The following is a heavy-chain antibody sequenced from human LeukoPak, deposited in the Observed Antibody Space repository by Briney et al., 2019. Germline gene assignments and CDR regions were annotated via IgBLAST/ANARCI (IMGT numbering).Heavy chain of an antibody. CDR3: ARDLFVGAVGDDF. Sequence: GGSLRLSCAASGFTFSRYWMHWVRQAAGKGLVWVSHINSDGRSTSYADAVKGRFAISRDNTKNTLYLQMNSLRAEDTAVYYCARDLFVGAVGDDFWGQGTLVTVSS. D-gene: IGHD1-26*01. V-gene: IGHV3-74*01. J-gene: IGHJ4*02. CDR2: INSDGRST. CDR1: GFTFSRYW.